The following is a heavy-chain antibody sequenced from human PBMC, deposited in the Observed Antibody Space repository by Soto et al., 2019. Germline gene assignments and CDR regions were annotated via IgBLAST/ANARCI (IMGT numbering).Heavy chain of an antibody. J-gene: IGHJ4*02. V-gene: IGHV3-7*01. CDR1: GFTFKNYW. CDR2: IKQDGSEK. Sequence: EVQLVDSGGGLVQPGGSLRLSCAASGFTFKNYWMSWVRQAPGKGLEWVANIKQDGSEKYDVDSVKGRFTISRDNAKNSLYLQMNILRAEDTAVYYCARGGSLTGSYIYWGQGTLVTVSS. D-gene: IGHD3-9*01. CDR3: ARGGSLTGSYIY.